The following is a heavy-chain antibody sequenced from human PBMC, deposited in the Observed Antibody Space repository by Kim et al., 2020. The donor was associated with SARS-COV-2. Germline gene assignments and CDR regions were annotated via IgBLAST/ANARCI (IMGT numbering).Heavy chain of an antibody. V-gene: IGHV1-69*13. CDR1: GGTFSSYA. CDR3: ASDGDGYSSSWYINVPPYNYSYYGMDV. CDR2: IIPIFGTA. J-gene: IGHJ6*02. Sequence: SVKVSCKASGGTFSSYAISWVRQAPGQGLEWMGGIIPIFGTANYAQKFQGRVTITADESTSTAYMELSSLRSEDTAVYYCASDGDGYSSSWYINVPPYNYSYYGMDVWGQGTTVPVSS. D-gene: IGHD6-13*01.